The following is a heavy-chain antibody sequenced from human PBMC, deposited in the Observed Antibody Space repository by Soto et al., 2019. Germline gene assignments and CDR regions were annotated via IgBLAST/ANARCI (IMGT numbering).Heavy chain of an antibody. V-gene: IGHV3-74*01. CDR3: ASLISDY. Sequence: EVQLVESGGGLVQPGGSLRLSCAASGFTFSSYWMHWVRQDPGKGLVWVSRISGDGTSLSYVDSVKGRFTISRDNAKNMLYLQMNSLRVEDTAVYYCASLISDYWGQGTPVTVSS. J-gene: IGHJ4*02. D-gene: IGHD2-8*01. CDR1: GFTFSSYW. CDR2: ISGDGTSL.